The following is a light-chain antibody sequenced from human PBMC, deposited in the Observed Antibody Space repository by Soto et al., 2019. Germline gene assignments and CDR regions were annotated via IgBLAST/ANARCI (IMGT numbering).Light chain of an antibody. CDR3: QSYDSSLSGSGV. J-gene: IGLJ2*01. V-gene: IGLV1-40*01. Sequence: QPVLTQPPSVSGAPGQRVTIYCTGSSSDIGAGYDVHWYQQLPGTAPKLLIYGNNNRPSGVPDRFSGSKSGTSASLAITGLQAEDEADYYCQSYDSSLSGSGVFGGGTKLTVL. CDR2: GNN. CDR1: SSDIGAGYD.